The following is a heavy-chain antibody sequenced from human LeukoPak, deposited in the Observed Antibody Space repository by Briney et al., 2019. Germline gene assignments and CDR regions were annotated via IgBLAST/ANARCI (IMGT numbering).Heavy chain of an antibody. D-gene: IGHD6-13*01. J-gene: IGHJ4*02. CDR2: TYNVSKWYN. CDR3: ARATRSSAGTAFDY. V-gene: IGHV6-1*01. CDR1: GDSVSSNNAA. Sequence: SQTLSLTCAISGDSVSSNNAAWHWLRQSPSRGLEWLGRTYNVSKWYNDYVVSVKSRITINPDTAKNQFSLHLNSVTPEDTAVYYCARATRSSAGTAFDYWGQGTLVTVSS.